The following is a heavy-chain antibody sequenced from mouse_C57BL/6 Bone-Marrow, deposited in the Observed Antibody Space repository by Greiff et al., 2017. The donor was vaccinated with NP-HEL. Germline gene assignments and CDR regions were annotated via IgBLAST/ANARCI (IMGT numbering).Heavy chain of an antibody. CDR3: ARDGSSWFAY. CDR1: GYTFTSYW. J-gene: IGHJ3*01. D-gene: IGHD2-3*01. CDR2: IYPSDSET. V-gene: IGHV1-61*01. Sequence: VQLQQPGAELVRPGSSVKLSCKASGYTFTSYWMDWVKQRPGQGLEWIGNIYPSDSETHYNQKFKDKATLTVDKSSSTAYMQLSSLTSEDSAVYYCARDGSSWFAYWGQGTLVTVSA.